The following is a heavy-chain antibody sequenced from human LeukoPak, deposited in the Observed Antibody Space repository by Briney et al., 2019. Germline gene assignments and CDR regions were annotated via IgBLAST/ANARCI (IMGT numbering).Heavy chain of an antibody. V-gene: IGHV3-66*04. CDR2: IYSGGST. CDR1: GFTMNTNY. Sequence: PGGSLRLSCAVSGFTMNTNYMTWVRQAPGKGLEWVSLIYSGGSTYYADFVKGRFTISRDNYKNTLYLQMNGLRAEDTAVYYCARQNSWTLGLDYWGQGTLVSVSS. CDR3: ARQNSWTLGLDY. D-gene: IGHD1-26*01. J-gene: IGHJ4*02.